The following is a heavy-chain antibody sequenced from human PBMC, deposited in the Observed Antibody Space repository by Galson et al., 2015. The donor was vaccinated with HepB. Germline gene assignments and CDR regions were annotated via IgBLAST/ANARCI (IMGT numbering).Heavy chain of an antibody. V-gene: IGHV1-69-2*01. J-gene: IGHJ3*02. CDR2: VDPEDGET. D-gene: IGHD1-26*01. Sequence: VKVSCKVSGYTFTDYYMHWVQQAPGKGLEWMGLVDPEDGETIYAEKFQGRVTITADTSTDTAYMELSSLRSEDTAVYYCATAIVGATRGGGAFDIWGQGTMVTVSS. CDR3: ATAIVGATRGGGAFDI. CDR1: GYTFTDYY.